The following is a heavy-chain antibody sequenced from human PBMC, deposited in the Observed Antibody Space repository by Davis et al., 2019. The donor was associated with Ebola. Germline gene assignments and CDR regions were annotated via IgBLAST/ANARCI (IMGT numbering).Heavy chain of an antibody. J-gene: IGHJ4*02. V-gene: IGHV3-30*18. CDR1: GFTFSNYE. CDR3: AKDYFDY. Sequence: GGSLRLSCAASGFTFSNYEMNWVRQAPGKGLEWVAVISYDGSNKYYADSVKGRFTISRDNSKNTLYLQMNSLRAEDTAVYYCAKDYFDYWGQGTLVTVSS. CDR2: ISYDGSNK.